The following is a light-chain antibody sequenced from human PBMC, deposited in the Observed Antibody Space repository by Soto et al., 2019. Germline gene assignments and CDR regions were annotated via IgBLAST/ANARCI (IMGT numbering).Light chain of an antibody. CDR3: QSYDSSLSGSEV. V-gene: IGLV1-40*01. CDR1: SSNIGAGYD. CDR2: GNS. Sequence: QSVLTQPPSVSGAPGQRVTISCTGSSSNIGAGYDVHWYQQLPGTAPKLLIYGNSNRPSGVPDRFSGSKSGTSASLAITGLQAEDEADYYCQSYDSSLSGSEVFGTATKVPDL. J-gene: IGLJ1*01.